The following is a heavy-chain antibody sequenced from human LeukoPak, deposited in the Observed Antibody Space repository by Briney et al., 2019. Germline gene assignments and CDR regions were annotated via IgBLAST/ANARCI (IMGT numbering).Heavy chain of an antibody. CDR1: GGSISSFY. D-gene: IGHD6-19*01. Sequence: SETLSLTCTVSGGSISSFYWSWIRQPPGKGLEWIGYIYASGSTNYNPSLKSRITISVDTSRNQLSLKLSSVTAADTAVYYCARRGSGWYFDYWGQGALVTVSS. V-gene: IGHV4-4*09. CDR3: ARRGSGWYFDY. J-gene: IGHJ4*02. CDR2: IYASGST.